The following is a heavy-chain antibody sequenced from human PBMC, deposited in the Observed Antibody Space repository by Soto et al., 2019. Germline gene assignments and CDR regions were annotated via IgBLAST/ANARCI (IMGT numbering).Heavy chain of an antibody. V-gene: IGHV4-59*08. CDR2: IYYSGST. CDR3: ARRYGSAIDY. D-gene: IGHD1-26*01. CDR1: GGTISSWY. J-gene: IGHJ4*02. Sequence: QVQLQESGPGLVKPSETLSLTCTVSGGTISSWYWSWIRQPPGKGLEWIGYIYYSGSTNCNPSLKRRVTLSVDTSKNQFSLKLSSVTAADPDVYYCARRYGSAIDYWGQGTLVTVSS.